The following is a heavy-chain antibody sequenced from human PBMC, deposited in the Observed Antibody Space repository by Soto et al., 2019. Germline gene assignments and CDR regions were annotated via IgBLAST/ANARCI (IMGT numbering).Heavy chain of an antibody. CDR2: TYYRSKWYN. J-gene: IGHJ4*02. CDR3: AREGDRDGYHLGDY. V-gene: IGHV6-1*01. Sequence: PPQTLSLTCAISGDSVSSNSAASNWIRQSPSRGLEWLGRTYYRSKWYNDYAVSVKSRITINPDTSKNQFSLQLNSVTPEDTAVYYCAREGDRDGYHLGDYWGQGTLVT. D-gene: IGHD5-12*01. CDR1: GDSVSSNSAA.